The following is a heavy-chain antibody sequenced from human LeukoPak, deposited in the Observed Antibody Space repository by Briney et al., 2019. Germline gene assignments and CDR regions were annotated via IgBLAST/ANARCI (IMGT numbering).Heavy chain of an antibody. CDR2: IYYSGST. Sequence: SETLSLTCTVSGGSISSYYWSWIRQPPGKGLEWIGYIYYSGSTNYNPSLKSRVTISVDTSKNQFSLKLSSVTAADTAVYYCAGISGYDYYFDHWGQRTLVTVSS. J-gene: IGHJ4*02. CDR1: GGSISSYY. V-gene: IGHV4-59*08. D-gene: IGHD5-12*01. CDR3: AGISGYDYYFDH.